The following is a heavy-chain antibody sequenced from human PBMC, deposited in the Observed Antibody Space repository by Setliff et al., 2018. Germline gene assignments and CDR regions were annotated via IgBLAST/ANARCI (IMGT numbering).Heavy chain of an antibody. D-gene: IGHD4-4*01. Sequence: SETLSLTCTVSGASISSSSYYWGWIRQPPGKGLEWIGSIYYSGSTYYNPSLKSRVTISVDTSKNQFSLKLSSVTAADTAVYYCARDPLTTTVRHAFDIWGQGTMVTVSS. CDR3: ARDPLTTTVRHAFDI. CDR1: GASISSSSYY. J-gene: IGHJ3*02. V-gene: IGHV4-39*07. CDR2: IYYSGST.